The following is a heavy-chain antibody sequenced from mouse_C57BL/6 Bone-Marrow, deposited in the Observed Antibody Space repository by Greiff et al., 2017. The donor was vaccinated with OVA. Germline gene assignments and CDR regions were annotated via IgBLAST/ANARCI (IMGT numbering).Heavy chain of an antibody. D-gene: IGHD1-1*01. CDR2: IYPGSGNT. CDR1: GYTFTDYY. CDR3: ARADYYGSSYDAMDY. J-gene: IGHJ4*01. Sequence: VQLQQPGAELVRPGASVKLSCKASGYTFTDYYINWVKQRPGQGLEWIARIYPGSGNTYYNEKFKGKATLTAEKSSSTAYMQLSSLTSEDSAVYFCARADYYGSSYDAMDYWGQGTSVTVSS. V-gene: IGHV1-76*01.